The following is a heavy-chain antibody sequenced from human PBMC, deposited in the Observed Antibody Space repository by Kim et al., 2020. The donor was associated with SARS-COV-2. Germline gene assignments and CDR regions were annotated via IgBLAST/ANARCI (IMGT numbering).Heavy chain of an antibody. J-gene: IGHJ1*01. CDR3: VYSRGYPFDGSGYFTNFNH. CDR2: IYWDDDK. D-gene: IGHD3-3*01. V-gene: IGHV2-5*02. CDR1: GFSITTRGVG. Sequence: SGPTLVKTTQTLTLTCTFSGFSITTRGVGVGWIRQPPGKALECLALIYWDDDKRYSPSLKSRLTITKDISGNQVVLRMTNMDPADTATYFCVYSRGYPFDGSGYFTNFNHWGQGTLVGVSS.